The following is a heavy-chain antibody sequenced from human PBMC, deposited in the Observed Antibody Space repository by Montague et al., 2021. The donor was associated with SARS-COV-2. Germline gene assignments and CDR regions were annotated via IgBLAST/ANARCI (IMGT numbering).Heavy chain of an antibody. CDR3: ASGRMVPYSSSWTTLYYYYGMDV. D-gene: IGHD6-13*01. J-gene: IGHJ6*02. CDR2: TYYRSKWYN. Sequence: CAISGDSVSSNSAAWNWIRQSPSRGLEWLGRTYYRSKWYNDYAVXXKGRITINPDTSKNQFSLQLNSVTPEDTAMYYCASGRMVPYSSSWTTLYYYYGMDVWGQGTTVTVSS. V-gene: IGHV6-1*01. CDR1: GDSVSSNSAA.